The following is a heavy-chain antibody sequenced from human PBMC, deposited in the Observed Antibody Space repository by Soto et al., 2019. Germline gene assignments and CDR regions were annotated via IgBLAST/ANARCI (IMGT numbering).Heavy chain of an antibody. V-gene: IGHV3-53*01. J-gene: IGHJ6*02. CDR1: GFNVSHHY. Sequence: EVQLVESGGRLIQPGGSLRISCAASGFNVSHHYMSWVRQPPGKGLEWVAIMLSGGRTYYADSVKGRFTISRDNSKNTLYFQMHSLRAEDTAVYYCARDPGHGLDVWGQGTTVIVSS. CDR3: ARDPGHGLDV. D-gene: IGHD1-1*01. CDR2: MLSGGRT.